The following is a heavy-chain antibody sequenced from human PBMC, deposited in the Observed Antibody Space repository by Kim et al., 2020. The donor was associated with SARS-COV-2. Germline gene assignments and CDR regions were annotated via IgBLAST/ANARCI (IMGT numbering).Heavy chain of an antibody. Sequence: SPSLRSRVPISVDTSKNQFSLTLNSVTAADTAVYYCARVGPTRPFYYFDYWDQGTLVTVSS. CDR3: ARVGPTRPFYYFDY. D-gene: IGHD1-26*01. J-gene: IGHJ4*02. V-gene: IGHV4-39*01.